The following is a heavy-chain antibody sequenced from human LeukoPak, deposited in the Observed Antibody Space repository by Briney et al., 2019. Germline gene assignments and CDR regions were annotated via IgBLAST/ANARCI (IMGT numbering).Heavy chain of an antibody. CDR1: GFTFSIYT. J-gene: IGHJ5*02. Sequence: GGSLRLSCTASGFTFSIYTMSWVRPAPGKGLEWVSSISGSGGSTYYTDSVKGRFTISRDNSKNTLYLQMNSLRAEDTAIYYCARNYDSSLIRWFDLWGQGTLVTVSS. CDR3: ARNYDSSLIRWFDL. D-gene: IGHD3-22*01. V-gene: IGHV3-23*01. CDR2: ISGSGGST.